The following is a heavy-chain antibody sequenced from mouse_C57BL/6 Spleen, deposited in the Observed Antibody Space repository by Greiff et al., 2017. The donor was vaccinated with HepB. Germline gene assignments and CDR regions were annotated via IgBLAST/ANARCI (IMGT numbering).Heavy chain of an antibody. V-gene: IGHV1-81*01. Sequence: QVQLQQSGAELARPGASVKLSCKASGYTFTSYGISWVKQRTGQGLEWIGVINPNYGTTSYNQKFKGKATLTVDQSSSTAYMQLNSLTSEDSAVYYCARRGGTGTAWFAYWGQGTLVTVSA. D-gene: IGHD4-1*01. CDR2: INPNYGTT. CDR3: ARRGGTGTAWFAY. CDR1: GYTFTSYG. J-gene: IGHJ3*01.